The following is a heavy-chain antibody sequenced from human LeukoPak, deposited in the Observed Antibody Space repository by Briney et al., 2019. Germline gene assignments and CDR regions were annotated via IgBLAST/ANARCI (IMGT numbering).Heavy chain of an antibody. J-gene: IGHJ4*02. CDR1: VDSIRSGDDY. Sequence: SETLSLTCTVSVDSIRSGDDYWRWIRQPPGKGLEWIGHIFYSGSTYYNPSLMRRLTISVDTSKNQFSLKLSSVTPADTAVYYCARERREGGSSWIDYWGRGTLVTVSS. D-gene: IGHD6-13*01. V-gene: IGHV4-30-4*01. CDR3: ARERREGGSSWIDY. CDR2: IFYSGST.